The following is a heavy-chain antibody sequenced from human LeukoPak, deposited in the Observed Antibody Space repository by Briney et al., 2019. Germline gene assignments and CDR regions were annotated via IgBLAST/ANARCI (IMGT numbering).Heavy chain of an antibody. CDR1: GGSISSYY. CDR3: ARKRTGDQGYYFDY. CDR2: IYYSGST. D-gene: IGHD1-1*01. V-gene: IGHV4-59*01. J-gene: IGHJ4*02. Sequence: TSETLSLTCTVSGGSISSYYWSWIRQPPGKGLEWIGYIYYSGSTNYNPSLKTRVTISVDTSKNQFSLKVSSVTAADTAVYYCARKRTGDQGYYFDYWGQGTLVTVSS.